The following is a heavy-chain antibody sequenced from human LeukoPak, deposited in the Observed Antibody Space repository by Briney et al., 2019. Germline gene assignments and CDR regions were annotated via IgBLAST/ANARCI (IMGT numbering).Heavy chain of an antibody. CDR3: ARGSCSSTSCPAMKFRY. V-gene: IGHV4-59*08. CDR1: GGSISSYY. D-gene: IGHD2-2*01. Sequence: PSETLSLTCTVSGGSISSYYWSWIRQPPGKGLDWIGYIYYSGSTNYNPSLKSRVTISVDTSKNQFSLKLSSVTAADTAVYYCARGSCSSTSCPAMKFRYWGQGTLVTVSS. J-gene: IGHJ4*02. CDR2: IYYSGST.